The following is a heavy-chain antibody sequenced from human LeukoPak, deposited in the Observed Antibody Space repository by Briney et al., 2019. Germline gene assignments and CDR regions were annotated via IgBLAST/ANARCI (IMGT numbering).Heavy chain of an antibody. Sequence: GASLQISCKGSGSIITSYWIGWVRPLPGRGLEWMGMIYPGDADTMYSTSYQGQVTISADKSISTAYLQWSSLKASYTAMHYCARRDSSGGACYSIYWGQGALVTVSS. D-gene: IGHD2-15*01. V-gene: IGHV5-51*01. CDR2: IYPGDADT. J-gene: IGHJ4*02. CDR3: ARRDSSGGACYSIY. CDR1: GSIITSYW.